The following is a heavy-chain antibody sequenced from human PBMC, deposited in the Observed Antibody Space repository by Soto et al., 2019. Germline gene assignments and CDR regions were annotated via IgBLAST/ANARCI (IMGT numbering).Heavy chain of an antibody. V-gene: IGHV3-23*01. J-gene: IGHJ4*02. CDR3: AKMGISTTSSFDN. CDR2: ISSRGGSV. Sequence: GGSLRVSCSVSGFTCSSYAMGWVRQAPGKGLEWVSVISSRGGSVYYAGSVKGRFTVSRDNSLNVLFLHMNKLRVEDTAVYYCAKMGISTTSSFDNWGQGILVTVSS. CDR1: GFTCSSYA. D-gene: IGHD1-26*01.